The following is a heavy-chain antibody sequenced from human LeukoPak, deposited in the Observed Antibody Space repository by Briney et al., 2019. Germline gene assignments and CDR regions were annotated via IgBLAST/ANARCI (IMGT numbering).Heavy chain of an antibody. CDR1: GGTFSSYA. CDR2: IIPIFGIA. J-gene: IGHJ4*02. CDR3: ARAMYTAMVNGGDY. V-gene: IGHV1-69*04. D-gene: IGHD5-18*01. Sequence: SVKVSCKASGGTFSSYAISWVRQAPGQGLEWMGRIIPIFGIANYAQKIQGRVTITADKSTSTAYMELSSLRSEDTAVYYCARAMYTAMVNGGDYWGQGPLVTVSS.